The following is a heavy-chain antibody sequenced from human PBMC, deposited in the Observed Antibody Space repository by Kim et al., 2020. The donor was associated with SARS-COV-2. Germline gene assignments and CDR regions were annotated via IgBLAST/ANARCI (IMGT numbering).Heavy chain of an antibody. CDR1: GGPFSGYY. V-gene: IGHV4-34*01. CDR3: ARDRAVTPLNPATTNYYHYYGMDV. J-gene: IGHJ6*02. Sequence: SETLSLTCAVYGGPFSGYYWSWIRQPPGTGLEWIGDINHRGNTNYNPSLQSRVTISVDTSKKQFSLKLNSVTAADTAVFYCARDRAVTPLNPATTNYYHYYGMDVWGQGTTVTVSS. D-gene: IGHD1-1*01. CDR2: INHRGNT.